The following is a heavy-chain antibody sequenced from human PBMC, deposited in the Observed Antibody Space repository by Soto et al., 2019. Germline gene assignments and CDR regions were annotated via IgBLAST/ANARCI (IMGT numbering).Heavy chain of an antibody. CDR1: GGSISSYY. CDR3: ARHPSYGSGSHLDY. CDR2: IYYSGST. Sequence: PSETLSLTCTVSGGSISSYYWSWIRQPPGKGLEWIGYIYYSGSTNYNPSLKSRVTISVDTSKNQFSLKLSSVTAAGTAVYYCARHPSYGSGSHLDYWGQGTLVTVSS. V-gene: IGHV4-59*08. J-gene: IGHJ4*02. D-gene: IGHD3-10*01.